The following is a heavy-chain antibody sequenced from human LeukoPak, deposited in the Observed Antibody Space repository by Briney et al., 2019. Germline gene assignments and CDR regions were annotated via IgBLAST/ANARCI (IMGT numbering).Heavy chain of an antibody. V-gene: IGHV1-2*02. CDR2: INPKTGGT. Sequence: GASVTVSCKASGYTFSGHYIHWVRQAPGQGLEYMGWINPKTGGTNSAQKFRDRVTMTRDTSITAAYMEISGLTSDDTAVYYCARAATSYSSTWYDYWGQGTLLTVSS. D-gene: IGHD6-13*01. CDR1: GYTFSGHY. CDR3: ARAATSYSSTWYDY. J-gene: IGHJ4*02.